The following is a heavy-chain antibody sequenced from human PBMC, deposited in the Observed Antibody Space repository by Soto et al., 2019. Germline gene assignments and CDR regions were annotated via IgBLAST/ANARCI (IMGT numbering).Heavy chain of an antibody. V-gene: IGHV4-59*01. CDR1: GGSISSYY. CDR3: ARVGIAARPV. J-gene: IGHJ4*02. Sequence: PLETLSLTCTVSGGSISSYYLSWIRQPPGKGLEWIGYIYYSGSTNYNPSLKSRVTISVDTSKNQFSLKLSSVTAADTAVYYCARVGIAARPVWGQGTLVTVS. D-gene: IGHD6-6*01. CDR2: IYYSGST.